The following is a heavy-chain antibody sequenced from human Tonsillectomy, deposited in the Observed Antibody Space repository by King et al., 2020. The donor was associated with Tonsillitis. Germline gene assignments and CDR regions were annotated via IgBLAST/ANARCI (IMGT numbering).Heavy chain of an antibody. Sequence: VQLVQSGAEVKKPGSSVKVSCKASGGTFSSYAISWVRQAPGQGLEWMGGIIPIFDTPIYAQRFQGRVSITADASTSTAYMEVYSLRSDDTAVYYCARDRAGYYDSSGSNGAFDIWGQGTIVTVS. CDR3: ARDRAGYYDSSGSNGAFDI. D-gene: IGHD3-22*01. V-gene: IGHV1-69*12. CDR2: IIPIFDTP. CDR1: GGTFSSYA. J-gene: IGHJ3*02.